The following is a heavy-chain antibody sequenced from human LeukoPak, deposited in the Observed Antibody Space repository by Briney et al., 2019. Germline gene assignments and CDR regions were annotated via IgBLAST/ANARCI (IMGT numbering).Heavy chain of an antibody. Sequence: ASVKVSCKASGYTFTGYYMHWVRQAPGQGLEWMGWINPNSGGTNYAQKFQGRVTMTRDTSISTAYMELSRLRSDDTAVYYCARAENTMTHLDYWGQGILVTVSS. CDR2: INPNSGGT. D-gene: IGHD3-22*01. V-gene: IGHV1-2*02. CDR3: ARAENTMTHLDY. J-gene: IGHJ4*02. CDR1: GYTFTGYY.